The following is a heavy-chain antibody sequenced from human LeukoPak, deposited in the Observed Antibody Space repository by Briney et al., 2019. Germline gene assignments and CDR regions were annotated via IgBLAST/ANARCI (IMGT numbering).Heavy chain of an antibody. Sequence: PGRSLRLSCAASGFTLSTYAMHWVRQAPGKGLEWVAVISYDGTDAYYADSVKGRFTISRDTSKNSLYLQMNSLRAEDTAVFYCARIRGGPIDYWGQGTLVTVFS. J-gene: IGHJ4*02. CDR1: GFTLSTYA. CDR2: ISYDGTDA. CDR3: ARIRGGPIDY. V-gene: IGHV3-30*04.